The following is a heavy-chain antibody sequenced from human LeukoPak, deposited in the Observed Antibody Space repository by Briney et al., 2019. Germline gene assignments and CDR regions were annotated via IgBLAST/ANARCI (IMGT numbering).Heavy chain of an antibody. V-gene: IGHV3-23*01. CDR3: VKDYSTIAAAANPLFDY. CDR2: ITGSGDTT. Sequence: GGSLRLSCAASGFTFSSYAVTWVRQAPGKGLEWVSGITGSGDTTFYADSVKGRFTISRDNSKNALYLQMHSLRAEDTAVYYCVKDYSTIAAAANPLFDYWGQGALVTVSS. D-gene: IGHD6-13*01. J-gene: IGHJ4*02. CDR1: GFTFSSYA.